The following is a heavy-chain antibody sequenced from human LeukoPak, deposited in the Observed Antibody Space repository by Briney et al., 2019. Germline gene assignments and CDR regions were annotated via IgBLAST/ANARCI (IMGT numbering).Heavy chain of an antibody. Sequence: PGGSLRLSCAASGFTFSTYVIHWVRQAPGKGLEWVAVISYDGSNKYYADSVKGRFTISRDNSENTLYLQMDSLRVEDTAVYYCAKLRVLSSSSENNWFDSWGQGTLVTVYS. V-gene: IGHV3-30-3*02. D-gene: IGHD6-6*01. CDR1: GFTFSTYV. J-gene: IGHJ5*01. CDR3: AKLRVLSSSSENNWFDS. CDR2: ISYDGSNK.